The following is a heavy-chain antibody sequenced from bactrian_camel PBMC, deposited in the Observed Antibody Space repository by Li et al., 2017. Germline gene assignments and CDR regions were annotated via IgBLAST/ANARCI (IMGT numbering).Heavy chain of an antibody. CDR1: GFTSGLTLESKC. D-gene: IGHD1*01. CDR2: TGGSGRT. J-gene: IGHJ4*01. Sequence: HVQLVESGGGSVQPGGSLNVSCEASGFTSGLTLESKCMGWFRQEPGKEREGVASTGGSGRTYYSDSVKGRFTISRDYAKNTGYLQMNSLKPDDTAVYYCAATGQMLSVAGCRTQGTQVTVS. V-gene: IGHV3S61*01.